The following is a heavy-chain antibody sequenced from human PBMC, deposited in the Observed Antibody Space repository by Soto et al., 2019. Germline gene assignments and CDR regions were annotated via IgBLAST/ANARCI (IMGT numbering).Heavy chain of an antibody. Sequence: GGSLRLSCAASGFTFSNAWMIWVRQAPGKGLEWVGRIKRKSDGGTTDYAAPVKGRFTISRDDSANTLYLQMNSLKIEDTAVYFCAVNDYLDYWGQGALVTVSS. CDR1: GFTFSNAW. CDR2: IKRKSDGGTT. CDR3: AVNDYLDY. J-gene: IGHJ4*02. V-gene: IGHV3-15*01.